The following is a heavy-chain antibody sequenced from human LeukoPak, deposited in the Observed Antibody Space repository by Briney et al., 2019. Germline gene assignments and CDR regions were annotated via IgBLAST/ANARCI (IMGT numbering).Heavy chain of an antibody. CDR2: IYYSGST. Sequence: PSETLSLTCTVSGGSISSGGYYWSWIRQHPGKGLEWIGYIYYSGSTYYNPSLKSRVTISVDTSKNQFSLKLSSVTAADTAVYYCARSLYGSGIFYFDYWGQGTLVTVSS. D-gene: IGHD3-10*01. CDR1: GGSISSGGYY. CDR3: ARSLYGSGIFYFDY. V-gene: IGHV4-61*08. J-gene: IGHJ4*02.